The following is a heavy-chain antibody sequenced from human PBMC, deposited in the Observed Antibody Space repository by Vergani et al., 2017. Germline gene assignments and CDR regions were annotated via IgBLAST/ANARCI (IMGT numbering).Heavy chain of an antibody. CDR2: IQVDGSNQ. CDR1: GFTLSNYD. D-gene: IGHD3-16*01. V-gene: IGHV3-30*02. J-gene: IGHJ4*02. CDR3: AKHFRGWGIDY. Sequence: QVQLVESGGGVVQRGGSLRLSCATSGFTLSNYDMQWILQGPGKGVEFVAFIQVDGSNQYYADSVKGRFTLSRDFSKNTLYLQMNSLRTDDTATYYCAKHFRGWGIDYWGQGTQVIVSS.